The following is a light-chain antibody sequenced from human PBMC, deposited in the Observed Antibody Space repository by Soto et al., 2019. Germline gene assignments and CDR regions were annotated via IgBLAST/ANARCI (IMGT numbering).Light chain of an antibody. CDR1: QSLLHSNGYNY. J-gene: IGKJ2*01. V-gene: IGKV2-28*01. Sequence: DIVMTQSPLSLPVTPGEPASISCRSSQSLLHSNGYNYLDWYLQKPGQSPRLLIYLGSNRASGVPDRFSGSGSVTDFTLKISRVEAEDVGVYYCMQALQTPRYTFGQGTKLEIK. CDR3: MQALQTPRYT. CDR2: LGS.